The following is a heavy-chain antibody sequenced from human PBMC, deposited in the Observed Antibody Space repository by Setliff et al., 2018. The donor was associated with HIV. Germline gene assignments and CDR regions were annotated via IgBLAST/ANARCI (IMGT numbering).Heavy chain of an antibody. CDR3: ASLGGLLYTSSSLRGVDY. Sequence: SCAASGFTFSSYWMSWVRQAPGKGLEWVSFISSSSSYIYYADSVKGRFTISRDNAKNSLYLQMNSLRAEDTAVYYCASLGGLLYTSSSLRGVDYWGQGTLVTVSS. CDR2: ISSSSSYI. CDR1: GFTFSSYW. D-gene: IGHD6-6*01. V-gene: IGHV3-21*01. J-gene: IGHJ4*02.